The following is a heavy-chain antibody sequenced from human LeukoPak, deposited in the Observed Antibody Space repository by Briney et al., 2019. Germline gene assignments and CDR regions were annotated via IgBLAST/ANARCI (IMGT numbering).Heavy chain of an antibody. Sequence: GTSLRLSCVGSGFTFSSYGIHWVRQLPGKGPEWVAIISYDGSSEFYADSVKGRFKISRDNSKNTVNLQMNSLGVEDTAVYYCAKGLGPLVRGVVPRTYYMDVWGRGTTVIVSS. CDR1: GFTFSSYG. V-gene: IGHV3-30*18. J-gene: IGHJ6*03. CDR3: AKGLGPLVRGVVPRTYYMDV. CDR2: ISYDGSSE. D-gene: IGHD3-10*01.